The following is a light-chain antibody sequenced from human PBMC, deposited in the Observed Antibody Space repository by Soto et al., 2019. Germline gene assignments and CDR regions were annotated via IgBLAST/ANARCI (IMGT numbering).Light chain of an antibody. CDR3: QQYNGYSTWK. Sequence: DIQMTQSPSTLPASVGDIVTITCRASQSVSIWLAWYQKKPGKAPQVLIWDASTLQRGVPSRFSGSGSGTEFTLTISSLQPEDLATYYCQQYNGYSTWKFGQGTKVDIK. CDR1: QSVSIW. V-gene: IGKV1-5*01. CDR2: DAS. J-gene: IGKJ1*01.